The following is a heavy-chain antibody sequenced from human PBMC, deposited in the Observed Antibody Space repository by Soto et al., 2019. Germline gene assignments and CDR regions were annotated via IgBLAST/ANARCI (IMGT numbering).Heavy chain of an antibody. J-gene: IGHJ4*02. CDR3: ASGGVYGDYGSHFDY. Sequence: SETLSLTCTVSGGSISSSSYYWGWIRQPPGKGLEWIGSIYYSGSTYYNPSLKSRVTISVDTSKNQFSLKLSSVTAADTALYYCASGGVYGDYGSHFDYWGQGTLVTVSS. CDR1: GGSISSSSYY. D-gene: IGHD4-17*01. V-gene: IGHV4-39*01. CDR2: IYYSGST.